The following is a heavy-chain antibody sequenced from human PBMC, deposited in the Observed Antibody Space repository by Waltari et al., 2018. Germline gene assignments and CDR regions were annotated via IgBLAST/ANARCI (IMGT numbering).Heavy chain of an antibody. V-gene: IGHV4-59*01. CDR1: GGSISSYY. J-gene: IGHJ4*02. Sequence: QVQLQESGPGLVKPSETLSLTCTVSGGSISSYYWSWIRQPTGKGLVWIGYIYYSGSTNDNPSLKSRVTISVDTSKNQFSLKLSSVTASDTAVYYCARAGYSYGYYFDYWGQGTLVTVSS. CDR3: ARAGYSYGYYFDY. D-gene: IGHD5-18*01. CDR2: IYYSGST.